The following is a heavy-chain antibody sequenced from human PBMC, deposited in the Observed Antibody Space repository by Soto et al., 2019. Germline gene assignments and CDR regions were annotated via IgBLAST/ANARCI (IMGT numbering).Heavy chain of an antibody. CDR1: GFTFSSYS. CDR2: ISSSSSYI. D-gene: IGHD4-17*01. V-gene: IGHV3-21*01. CDR3: ARDLTVTTLFDYFDY. Sequence: EVQLVESGGGLVKPGGSLRLSCAASGFTFSSYSMNWVRRAPGKGLEWVSSISSSSSYIYYADSVKGRFTISRDNAKNSLYLQMNSLRAEDTAVYYCARDLTVTTLFDYFDYWGQGTLVTVSS. J-gene: IGHJ4*02.